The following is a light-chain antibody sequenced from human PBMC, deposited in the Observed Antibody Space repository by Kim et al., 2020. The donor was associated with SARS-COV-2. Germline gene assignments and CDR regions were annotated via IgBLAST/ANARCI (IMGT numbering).Light chain of an antibody. V-gene: IGKV1-5*03. Sequence: SASVGDRVTITCRASENIGTLLAWYQQKPGSAPSLLIYLASTLESGVPSRFSGTGSGTEFSLSITSLQPDDFATYYCQHYSRFPYTFGQVTKLEI. CDR1: ENIGTL. J-gene: IGKJ2*01. CDR2: LAS. CDR3: QHYSRFPYT.